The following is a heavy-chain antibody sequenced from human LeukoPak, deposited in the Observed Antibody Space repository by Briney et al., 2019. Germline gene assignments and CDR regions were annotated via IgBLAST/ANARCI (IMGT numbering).Heavy chain of an antibody. J-gene: IGHJ5*02. CDR1: GVSINSNYYS. V-gene: IGHV4-39*01. Sequence: PSETLSLTCTVSGVSINSNYYSWGWIRQPPGKGLEWIGSVAYSGSTFHNPSLKSRLSIYSDTSKNQFSLKLSSVTAADTAVYYCARGQLRGRRGCCNHWGQGTLVTVSS. CDR3: ARGQLRGRRGCCNH. CDR2: VAYSGST. D-gene: IGHD3-16*01.